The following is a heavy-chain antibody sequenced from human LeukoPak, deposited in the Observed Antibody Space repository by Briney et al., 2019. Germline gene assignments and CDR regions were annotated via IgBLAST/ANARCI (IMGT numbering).Heavy chain of an antibody. V-gene: IGHV4-61*01. J-gene: IGHJ5*02. CDR3: ARDRNWFDP. CDR1: GGSISSSSYY. CDR2: IYYSGST. Sequence: SETLSLTCTVSGGSISSSSYYWSWIRQPPGKGLEWIGYIYYSGSTNYNPSLKSRVTISVDTSKNQFSLKLSSVTAADTAVYYCARDRNWFDPWGQGTLVTVSS.